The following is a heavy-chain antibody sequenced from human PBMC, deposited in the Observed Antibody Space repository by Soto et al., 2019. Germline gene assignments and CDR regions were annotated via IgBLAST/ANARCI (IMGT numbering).Heavy chain of an antibody. J-gene: IGHJ6*02. D-gene: IGHD2-2*02. CDR1: GFTFSSYA. V-gene: IGHV3-23*01. CDR3: AKDLVGVPADIASGYGMDV. CDR2: ISGSGVST. Sequence: GGSLRLSCAAPGFTFSSYAMSWGRQVPGKGLEWVSGISGSGVSTYYADSVKGRFTISRDNSKNTLYLQMNSLRAEDTAVYYCAKDLVGVPADIASGYGMDVSGQGTTVTVSS.